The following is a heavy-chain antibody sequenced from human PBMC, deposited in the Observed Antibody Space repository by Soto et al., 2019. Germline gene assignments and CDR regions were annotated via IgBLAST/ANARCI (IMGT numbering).Heavy chain of an antibody. V-gene: IGHV3-20*01. J-gene: IGHJ4*02. Sequence: GGSLRLSCAASGFTFDDYGMSWVRQAPGKGLEWVSGINWNGGSTGYADSVKGRFTISRDNAKNSLYLQMNSLRAEDTALYHCARVPKFSSSWYIYYFDYWGQGTLVTVSS. CDR2: INWNGGST. D-gene: IGHD6-13*01. CDR1: GFTFDDYG. CDR3: ARVPKFSSSWYIYYFDY.